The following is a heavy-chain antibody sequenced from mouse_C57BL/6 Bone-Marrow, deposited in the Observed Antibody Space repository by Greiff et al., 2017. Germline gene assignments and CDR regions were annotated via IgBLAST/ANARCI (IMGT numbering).Heavy chain of an antibody. CDR1: GYTFTSYW. Sequence: QVQLQQPGAELVKPGASVKLSCKASGYTFTSYWMQWVKQRPGQGLEWIGEIDPSDSYTNYNQKFKGKATLTVDTSSSTAYMQLSSLTSEDSAVYYYARKTAQATAPWFAYWGQGTLVTVSA. CDR3: ARKTAQATAPWFAY. J-gene: IGHJ3*01. V-gene: IGHV1-50*01. CDR2: IDPSDSYT. D-gene: IGHD3-2*02.